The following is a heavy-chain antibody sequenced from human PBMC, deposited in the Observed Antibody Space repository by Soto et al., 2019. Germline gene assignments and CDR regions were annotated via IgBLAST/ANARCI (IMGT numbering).Heavy chain of an antibody. V-gene: IGHV3-23*01. Sequence: EVQLLESGGGLVQPGGSLRLSCAASGFTFSSYAMSWVRQAPGKGLEWVSAISGSGGSTSYADSVKGRFTISRDNSKNSLYLPMNSLRDEDTAVYYCAKVGTRVVIAIQLDYWGKGTLVTVSS. J-gene: IGHJ4*02. CDR2: ISGSGGST. CDR1: GFTFSSYA. D-gene: IGHD2-21*01. CDR3: AKVGTRVVIAIQLDY.